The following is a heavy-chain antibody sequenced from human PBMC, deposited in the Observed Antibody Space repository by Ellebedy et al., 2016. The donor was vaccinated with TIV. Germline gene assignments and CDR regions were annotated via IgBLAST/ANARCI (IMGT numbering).Heavy chain of an antibody. CDR1: GYSFTSYW. V-gene: IGHV5-10-1*01. CDR3: ARHNYGSTDVFDI. D-gene: IGHD3-10*01. J-gene: IGHJ3*02. CDR2: IDPSDSYT. Sequence: GESLKISCKGSGYSFTSYWNSWVRQMPGKGLEWMGRIDPSDSYTNYSPSFQGHVTISADKSISTAYLQWRSLKASDTAMYYCARHNYGSTDVFDIWGQGTMVTVSS.